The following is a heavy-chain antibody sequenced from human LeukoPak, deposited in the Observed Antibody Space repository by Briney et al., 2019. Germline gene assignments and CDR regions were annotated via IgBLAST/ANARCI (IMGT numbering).Heavy chain of an antibody. J-gene: IGHJ4*02. V-gene: IGHV4-4*02. D-gene: IGHD2-8*01. CDR3: SRENGAFSPFGY. CDR1: GGSISNSNW. Sequence: SETLSLTCGVSGGSISNSNWWSWVRQPPGQGLEWIGEISPTGLTHYNPSLESRVTVSLDKSKNQLSLNLTSVTAADTAVYYCSRENGAFSPFGYWGQGILVTVLS. CDR2: ISPTGLT.